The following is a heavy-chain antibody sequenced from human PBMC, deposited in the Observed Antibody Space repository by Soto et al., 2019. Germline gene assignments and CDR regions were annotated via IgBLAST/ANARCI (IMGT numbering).Heavy chain of an antibody. CDR2: ISDSGVTT. D-gene: IGHD3-3*01. V-gene: IGHV3-23*01. CDR3: ARDKRDLRFLEWSYYYDY. CDR1: GFTFSKYA. J-gene: IGHJ4*02. Sequence: GGSLRLSCAASGFTFSKYAMSWVRQAPGKGLDWVSGISDSGVTTYYADFVKGRFTISRDNSKNTLYLQMNSLRAEDTAVYYCARDKRDLRFLEWSYYYDYWGQGSLVTVSS.